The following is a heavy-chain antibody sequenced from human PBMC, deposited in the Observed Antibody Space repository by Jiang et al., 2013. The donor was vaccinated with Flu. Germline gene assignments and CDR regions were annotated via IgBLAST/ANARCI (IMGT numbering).Heavy chain of an antibody. CDR3: ARDDNYDYIWGSFGDNFDY. D-gene: IGHD3-16*01. CDR1: GYTFTSYG. V-gene: IGHV1-18*01. CDR2: ISAYNGNT. J-gene: IGHJ4*02. Sequence: SVKVSCKASGYTFTSYGISWVRQAPGQGLEWMGWISAYNGNTNYAQKLQGRVTMTTDTSTSTAYMELRSLRSDDTAVYYCARDDNYDYIWGSFGDNFDYWGQGTLVTVSS.